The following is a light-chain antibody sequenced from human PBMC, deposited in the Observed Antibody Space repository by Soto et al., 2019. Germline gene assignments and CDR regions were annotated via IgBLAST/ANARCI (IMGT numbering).Light chain of an antibody. CDR2: EVT. J-gene: IGLJ2*01. CDR1: HSDIGSYDY. V-gene: IGLV2-14*01. CDR3: SSYSSIPPHVL. Sequence: QSALTQPASVSGSPGQSITISCSGTHSDIGSYDYVSWYQHHPGTAPQLIIFEVTYRYSGVSGRFSASKSANTASLTISGIQPEDEDVYYCSSYSSIPPHVLFGGGTKLTVL.